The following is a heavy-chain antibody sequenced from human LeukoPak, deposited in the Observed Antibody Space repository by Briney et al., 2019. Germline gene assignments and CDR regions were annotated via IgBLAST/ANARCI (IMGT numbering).Heavy chain of an antibody. CDR1: GFTFSDHY. CDR2: SRAKIDSYTT. CDR3: VREYYYDFPQ. D-gene: IGHD3-3*01. J-gene: IGHJ4*02. V-gene: IGHV3-72*01. Sequence: GXLRLSCAASGFTFSDHYMDWVRQAPGKGLEGVGRSRAKIDSYTTEYAASVKGRFTISRDESENTLYLHMNSLKTEDTAVYYCVREYYYDFPQWGQGTLVTVSS.